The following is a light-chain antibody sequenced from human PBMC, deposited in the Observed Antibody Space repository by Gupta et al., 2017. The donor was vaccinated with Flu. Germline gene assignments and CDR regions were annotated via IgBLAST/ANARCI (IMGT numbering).Light chain of an antibody. CDR3: RQAHSFPLT. CDR2: AAS. Sequence: DIQLTQSPSTVSASVGESVIVTCRASQDIGSWLAWYQLKPGKAPKVLIYAASSSESGVPSRFSGSGYGTDFTLSISSLQPEDFATYYCRQAHSFPLTFGGGTKVVMK. CDR1: QDIGSW. V-gene: IGKV1-12*01. J-gene: IGKJ4*01.